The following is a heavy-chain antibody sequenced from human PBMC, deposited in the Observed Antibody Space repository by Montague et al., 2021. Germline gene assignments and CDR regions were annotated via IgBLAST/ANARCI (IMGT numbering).Heavy chain of an antibody. V-gene: IGHV3-7*05. Sequence: SLRLSCAASGFTFSSYWMIWVRQAPGKGLEWVASIKKDGTEKHYGDSVMGRFTIPRDNAKTSLYLQMNALRAEETAVYFCSRAWVRSGFDSWGQGTLDTVSS. CDR2: IKKDGTEK. CDR1: GFTFSSYW. J-gene: IGHJ4*02. CDR3: SRAWVRSGFDS. D-gene: IGHD4-17*01.